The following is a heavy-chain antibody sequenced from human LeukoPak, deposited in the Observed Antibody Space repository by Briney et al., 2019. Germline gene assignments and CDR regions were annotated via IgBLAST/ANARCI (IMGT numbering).Heavy chain of an antibody. V-gene: IGHV4-59*08. D-gene: IGHD2-2*01. Sequence: SETLSLTCTVSGGSISSYYWNWIRQPPGKGLEWIGYIYYSGSTNYNPSRKSRVTISVDTSKYQFSLKLSSVTAADTAVYYCARQDVVVITAATYYYGMDVWGQGTTVTVSS. CDR2: IYYSGST. CDR1: GGSISSYY. J-gene: IGHJ6*02. CDR3: ARQDVVVITAATYYYGMDV.